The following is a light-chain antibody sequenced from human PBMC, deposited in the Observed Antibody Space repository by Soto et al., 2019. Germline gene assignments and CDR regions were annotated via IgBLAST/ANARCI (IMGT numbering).Light chain of an antibody. CDR3: QQYKNWPL. V-gene: IGKV3-15*01. CDR1: QSVSSD. Sequence: EIVMTQSPATLSVSPGETGTLSCRASQSVSSDLAWYHQKPGQAPRLLIYGASTRATGIPARFSASGSGTEFTLTISSLQSEDSAVYYCQQYKNWPLFGQGTRLEIK. J-gene: IGKJ5*01. CDR2: GAS.